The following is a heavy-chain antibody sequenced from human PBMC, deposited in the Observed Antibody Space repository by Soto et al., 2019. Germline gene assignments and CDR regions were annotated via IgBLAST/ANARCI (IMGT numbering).Heavy chain of an antibody. J-gene: IGHJ6*02. V-gene: IGHV3-9*01. CDR2: ISWNSGSI. Sequence: GGSLRLSCAASGFTFDDYAMHWVRQAPGKGLEWVSGISWNSGSIGYADSVKGRFTISRDNAKNSLYLQMNSLRAEDTALYYCAKDLSSSGYYDYGMDVWGQGTTVTVSS. CDR1: GFTFDDYA. D-gene: IGHD6-6*01. CDR3: AKDLSSSGYYDYGMDV.